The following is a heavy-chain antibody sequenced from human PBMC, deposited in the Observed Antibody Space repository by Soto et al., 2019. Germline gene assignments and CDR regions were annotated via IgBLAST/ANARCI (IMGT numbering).Heavy chain of an antibody. Sequence: EVQLLESGGGLVQPRGSLRLSCAASGFTFSSYAMSWVRQAPGKGLERVSAISGSGGSTYYADSVKGRFTISRDNSKNTVYLQMNSLRAEDTAVYYCAKDRGGYGDNDACDIWGQGTMVTVSS. D-gene: IGHD5-12*01. J-gene: IGHJ3*02. CDR1: GFTFSSYA. CDR2: ISGSGGST. CDR3: AKDRGGYGDNDACDI. V-gene: IGHV3-23*01.